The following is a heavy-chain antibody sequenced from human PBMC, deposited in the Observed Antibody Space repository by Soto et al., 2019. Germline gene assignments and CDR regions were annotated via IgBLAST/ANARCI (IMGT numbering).Heavy chain of an antibody. D-gene: IGHD3-22*01. CDR1: GFTFSSYV. J-gene: IGHJ5*02. Sequence: QVQLVESGGGVVQPGRSLRLSCAASGFTFSSYVMHWVRQAPGKGLEWVAVIRYDGSNKYYADSVKGRFTISRDKSMNTLYLQMNSLRVEDTAVYYCARAFDSSSGYYGDWFDPWGQGTLVTVSS. V-gene: IGHV3-33*01. CDR2: IRYDGSNK. CDR3: ARAFDSSSGYYGDWFDP.